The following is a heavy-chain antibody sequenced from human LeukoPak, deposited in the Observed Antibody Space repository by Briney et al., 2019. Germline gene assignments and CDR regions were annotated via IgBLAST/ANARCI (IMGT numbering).Heavy chain of an antibody. CDR2: INPNSGGT. CDR3: ARDLSPGCYYDSSGYYFNY. CDR1: GYTFTGYY. J-gene: IGHJ4*02. V-gene: IGHV1-2*02. D-gene: IGHD3-22*01. Sequence: ASVKVSCKASGYTFTGYYMHWVRPAPGQGLEWMGWINPNSGGTNYAQKFQGRVTMTRDTSISTAYMELSRLRSDDTAVYYCARDLSPGCYYDSSGYYFNYWGQGTRVTVSS.